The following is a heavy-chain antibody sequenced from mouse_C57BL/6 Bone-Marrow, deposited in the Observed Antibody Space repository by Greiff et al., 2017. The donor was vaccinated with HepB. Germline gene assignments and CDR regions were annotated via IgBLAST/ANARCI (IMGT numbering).Heavy chain of an antibody. CDR1: GYSITSGYY. Sequence: EVKLMESGPGLVKPSQSLSLTCSVTGYSITSGYYWNWIRQFPGNKLEWMGYISYDGSNNYNPSLKNRISITRDTSKNQFFLKLNSVTTEDTATYYCARGGIDYWGQGTTLTVSS. V-gene: IGHV3-6*01. CDR2: ISYDGSN. J-gene: IGHJ2*01. CDR3: ARGGIDY.